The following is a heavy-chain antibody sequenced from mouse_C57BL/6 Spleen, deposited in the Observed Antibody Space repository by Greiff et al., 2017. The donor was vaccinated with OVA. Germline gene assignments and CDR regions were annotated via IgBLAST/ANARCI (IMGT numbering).Heavy chain of an antibody. J-gene: IGHJ1*03. CDR1: GFTFSDYY. Sequence: EVKLVESEGGLVQPGSSMKLSCTASGFTFSDYYMAWVRQVPEKGLEWVANINYDGSSTYYLDSLKSRFIISRDNAKNILYLQMSSLKSEDTATYYRARKLGPYWYFDVWGTGTTVTVSS. V-gene: IGHV5-16*01. D-gene: IGHD4-1*01. CDR3: ARKLGPYWYFDV. CDR2: INYDGSST.